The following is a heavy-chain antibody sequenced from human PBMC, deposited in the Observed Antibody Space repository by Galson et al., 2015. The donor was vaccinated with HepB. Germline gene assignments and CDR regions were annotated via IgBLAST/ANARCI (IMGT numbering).Heavy chain of an antibody. V-gene: IGHV4-59*06. D-gene: IGHD4-17*01. CDR1: GGSISSYY. Sequence: SETLSLTCTVSGGSISSYYWSWIRQPPGKGLEWIGYIYYSGSTYYNPSLKSRVTISEDTSKNQFSLKLSSVTAADTAVYYCARVPVTTSGSTENFDYWGQGTLVTVSS. J-gene: IGHJ4*02. CDR2: IYYSGST. CDR3: ARVPVTTSGSTENFDY.